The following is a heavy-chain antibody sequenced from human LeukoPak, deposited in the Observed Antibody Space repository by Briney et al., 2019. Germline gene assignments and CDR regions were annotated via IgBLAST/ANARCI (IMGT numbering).Heavy chain of an antibody. Sequence: ASVTVSCKASGYTFTSYGISWVRQAPGRGLEWMGWISAYNGNTNYAQKLQGRVTMTTDTSTSTVYMELRSLRSDDTAVYYCARLSMVRGQIDYWGQGTLVTVSS. CDR3: ARLSMVRGQIDY. CDR2: ISAYNGNT. CDR1: GYTFTSYG. D-gene: IGHD3-10*01. J-gene: IGHJ4*02. V-gene: IGHV1-18*01.